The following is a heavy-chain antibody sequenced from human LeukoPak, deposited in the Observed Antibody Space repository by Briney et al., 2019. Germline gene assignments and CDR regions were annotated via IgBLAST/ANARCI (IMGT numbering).Heavy chain of an antibody. J-gene: IGHJ4*02. CDR3: ASPEIKYCSSTSCWNY. Sequence: GGSLRLSCAASGFTFSSYSMNWVRQAPGKGLEWVSYISSSGSTIYYADSVKGRFTISRDNAKNSLYLQMNSLRAEETAVYSCASPEIKYCSSTSCWNYWGQGTLVTVSS. CDR1: GFTFSSYS. CDR2: ISSSGSTI. D-gene: IGHD2-2*01. V-gene: IGHV3-48*04.